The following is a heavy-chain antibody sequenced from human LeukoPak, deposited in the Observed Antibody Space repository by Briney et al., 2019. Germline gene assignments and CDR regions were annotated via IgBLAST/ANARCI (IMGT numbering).Heavy chain of an antibody. J-gene: IGHJ4*02. D-gene: IGHD6-13*01. CDR1: GFTFSSYG. CDR3: AKDPEVRRVSGIAAAGPPFDY. CDR2: IRYDGSNK. Sequence: GGSLRLSCAASGFTFSSYGMHWGRQAPGKGLEWVGFIRYDGSNKYYADSVKGRFTISRDNSKNTLYLQMNSLRAEDTAVYYCAKDPEVRRVSGIAAAGPPFDYWGQGTLVTVSS. V-gene: IGHV3-30*02.